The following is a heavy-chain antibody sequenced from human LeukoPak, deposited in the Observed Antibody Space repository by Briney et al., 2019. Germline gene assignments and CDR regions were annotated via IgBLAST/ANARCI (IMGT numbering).Heavy chain of an antibody. CDR2: VYYSGNT. V-gene: IGHV4-61*03. J-gene: IGHJ4*02. Sequence: PSETLSLTCTVSGASISSGDYHWNWIRQPPGKELEWIGYVYYSGNTNYNPSLKSRVTISLDTSKNHLSLKMTSVTVADTAMYYCASGPESYYFDYWGQGALVTVSS. CDR3: ASGPESYYFDY. CDR1: GASISSGDYH.